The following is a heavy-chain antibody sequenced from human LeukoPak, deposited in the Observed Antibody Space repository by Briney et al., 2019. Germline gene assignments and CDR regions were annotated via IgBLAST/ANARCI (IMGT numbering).Heavy chain of an antibody. CDR2: INPSGGST. J-gene: IGHJ6*03. Sequence: ASVKVSCKASGYTFTSYYMHWVRQAPGQGLEWMGIINPSGGSTSYAQKFQGRVTMTRDTSISTAYMELSRLRSDDTAVYYCARGYCSSTSCYVSVDYYYYYYMDVWGKGTTVTISS. D-gene: IGHD2-2*01. CDR1: GYTFTSYY. V-gene: IGHV1-46*01. CDR3: ARGYCSSTSCYVSVDYYYYYYMDV.